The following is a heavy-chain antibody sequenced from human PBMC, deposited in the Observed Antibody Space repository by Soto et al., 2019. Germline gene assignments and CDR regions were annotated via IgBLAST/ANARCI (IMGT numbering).Heavy chain of an antibody. D-gene: IGHD6-19*01. V-gene: IGHV4-4*07. CDR2: IYTSGST. J-gene: IGHJ4*02. CDR1: GGSISSYY. CDR3: ARSSLPDYSSGWYLDY. Sequence: SETLSLTCTVSGGSISSYYWSWIRQPAGKGLEWIGRIYTSGSTNYNPSLKSRVTMSVDTSKNQFSLKLSSVTAADTAVYYCARSSLPDYSSGWYLDYWGQGTLVTVSS.